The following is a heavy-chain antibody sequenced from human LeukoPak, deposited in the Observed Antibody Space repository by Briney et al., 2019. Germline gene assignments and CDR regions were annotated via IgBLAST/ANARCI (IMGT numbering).Heavy chain of an antibody. J-gene: IGHJ5*02. D-gene: IGHD2-2*01. V-gene: IGHV4-59*01. Sequence: PSETLSLTCTVSGGSISSYYWSWIRQPPGKGLEWIGYVYYSGISNYNPSLKSRVTISVDTSKNQFSLKLNSVTAADTAVYYCARDLGFCRSTSCYPWFDPWGQGTLVIVSS. CDR3: ARDLGFCRSTSCYPWFDP. CDR1: GGSISSYY. CDR2: VYYSGIS.